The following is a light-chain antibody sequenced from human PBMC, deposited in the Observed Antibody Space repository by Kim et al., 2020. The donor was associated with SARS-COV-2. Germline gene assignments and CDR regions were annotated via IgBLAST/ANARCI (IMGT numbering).Light chain of an antibody. CDR2: DVS. Sequence: GQSVTISCTGTSSDVGGYNYVSWYQQHPGKAPKLMIYDVSKRPSGVPDRFSGSKSGNTASLTISGLKAEDEADYYCCSYAGSYTLVFGGGTQLTVL. CDR3: CSYAGSYTLV. V-gene: IGLV2-11*01. CDR1: SSDVGGYNY. J-gene: IGLJ2*01.